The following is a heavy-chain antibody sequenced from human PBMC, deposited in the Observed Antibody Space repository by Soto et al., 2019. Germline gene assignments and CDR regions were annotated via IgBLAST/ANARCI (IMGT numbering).Heavy chain of an antibody. CDR1: GFTFNTYG. Sequence: GGSLRLSCTTSGFTFNTYGMHWVRQAPGKGLEWVSATSGSGGSTYYADSVKGRFTISRDSSKNTLYLQMNSLRAEDTAVYYCAKEVDTAMAYFDYWGQGTLVTVSS. D-gene: IGHD5-18*01. V-gene: IGHV3-23*01. CDR2: TSGSGGST. J-gene: IGHJ4*02. CDR3: AKEVDTAMAYFDY.